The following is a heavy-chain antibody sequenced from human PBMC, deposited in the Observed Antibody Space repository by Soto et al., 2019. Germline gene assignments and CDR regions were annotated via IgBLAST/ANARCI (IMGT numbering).Heavy chain of an antibody. J-gene: IGHJ4*02. D-gene: IGHD2-15*01. CDR2: IIPLFGTP. CDR1: GGTFSNYA. Sequence: ASVKVSCKASGGTFSNYAINWVRQAPGQGLEWMGGIIPLFGTPNYAQKFQGRVTFTAHKSTSTAYMELRSLRSDDTAVYYCARGWETVVTSTPFDYWGQGTLVTVSS. V-gene: IGHV1-69*06. CDR3: ARGWETVVTSTPFDY.